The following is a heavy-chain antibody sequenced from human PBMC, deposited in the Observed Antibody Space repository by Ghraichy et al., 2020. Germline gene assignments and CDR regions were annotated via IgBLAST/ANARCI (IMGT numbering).Heavy chain of an antibody. V-gene: IGHV4-38-2*02. CDR1: GYSISSGYY. Sequence: SETLSLTCAVSGYSISSGYYWGWIRQPPGKGLEWIGSIYHSGSTYYNPSLKSRVTISVDTSKNQFSLKLSSVTAADTAVYYCARDGVGSYSGSYYVYYYYYGMDVWGQGTTVTVSS. J-gene: IGHJ6*02. CDR2: IYHSGST. D-gene: IGHD1-26*01. CDR3: ARDGVGSYSGSYYVYYYYYGMDV.